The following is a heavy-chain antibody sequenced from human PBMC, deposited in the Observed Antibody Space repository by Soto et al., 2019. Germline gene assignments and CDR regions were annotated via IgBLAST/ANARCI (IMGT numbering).Heavy chain of an antibody. J-gene: IGHJ6*02. CDR1: EFTFSSYW. Sequence: EVQLVESGGGLVRPGGSLRLSCVASEFTFSSYWMHWVRQVPGKGLVWVSRLNEDGSFTTYADSVKGRFTISRDNAKKTLYPQMNSLRAEDTAVYYCARDLSGRADVWGQGTTVTVSS. CDR2: LNEDGSFT. V-gene: IGHV3-74*01. CDR3: ARDLSGRADV. D-gene: IGHD3-10*01.